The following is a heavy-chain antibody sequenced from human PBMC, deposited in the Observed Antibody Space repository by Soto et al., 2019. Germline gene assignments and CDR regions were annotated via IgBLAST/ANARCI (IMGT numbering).Heavy chain of an antibody. V-gene: IGHV3-15*01. J-gene: IGHJ4*02. D-gene: IGHD1-1*01. CDR3: NTSNLGVDF. CDR1: GLIFSDVW. CDR2: IKTKPDDGTI. Sequence: KPGGSLRLSCAASGLIFSDVWMTWVRQAPGKGLEWVGRIKTKPDDGTIDYAAPVRGRFTISRDDSKNTLYLQMTSLTPDDTGVYYCNTSNLGVDFWGPGTLVTVSS.